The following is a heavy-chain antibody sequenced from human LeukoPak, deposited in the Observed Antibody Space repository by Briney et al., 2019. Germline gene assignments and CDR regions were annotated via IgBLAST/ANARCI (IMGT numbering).Heavy chain of an antibody. V-gene: IGHV5-51*01. CDR2: IYPGDSDT. CDR1: GYSFTSYW. CDR3: ARLIYGGNSVGAFDI. D-gene: IGHD4-23*01. Sequence: NHGESLKISCKGSGYSFTSYWIGWVRQMPGKGLEWMGIIYPGDSDTRYSPSFQGQVTISAGKSISTAYLQWSSLKASDTAMYYCARLIYGGNSVGAFDIWGQGTMVTVSS. J-gene: IGHJ3*02.